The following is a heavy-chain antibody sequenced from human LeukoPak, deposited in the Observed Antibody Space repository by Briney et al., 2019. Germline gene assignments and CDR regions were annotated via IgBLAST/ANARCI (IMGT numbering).Heavy chain of an antibody. D-gene: IGHD2-2*01. J-gene: IGHJ4*02. CDR2: IRYDGSNK. V-gene: IGHV3-30*02. CDR3: AKAWRYCSSTSCHPFDY. CDR1: GFTFSSYG. Sequence: GGSLRLSCAASGFTFSSYGMHWVRQAPGKGLEWVAFIRYDGSNKYYADSVKGRFTISRDNSKNTLYLQMNSLRAEDTAVYYCAKAWRYCSSTSCHPFDYWGQGTLVTVSS.